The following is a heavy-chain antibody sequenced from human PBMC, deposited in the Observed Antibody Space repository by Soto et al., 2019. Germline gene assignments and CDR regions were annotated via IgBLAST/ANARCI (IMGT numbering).Heavy chain of an antibody. J-gene: IGHJ6*02. CDR2: ISSSGNTI. CDR3: ARDPLGWNYYGMDV. Sequence: LRLSCAASGFTFSDYYISWIRQSPGKGLEWVSYISSSGNTIYYADSVKGRFTISRDNAKSSVYLQMNSLRAEDTAVYYCARDPLGWNYYGMDVWGQGTTVTVSS. CDR1: GFTFSDYY. D-gene: IGHD6-19*01. V-gene: IGHV3-11*01.